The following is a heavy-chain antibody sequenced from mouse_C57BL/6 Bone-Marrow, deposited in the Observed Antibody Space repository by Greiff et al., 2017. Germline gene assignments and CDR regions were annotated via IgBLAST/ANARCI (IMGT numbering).Heavy chain of an antibody. V-gene: IGHV1-64*01. CDR1: GYTFTSYW. Sequence: QVQLKQPGAELVKPGASVKLSCKASGYTFTSYWMHWVKQRPGQGLEWIGMIHPNSGGTNYNEKFKSKATLTVDKYSRTAYMQLSSLTSEDSAVFCCARGRRRWYFDVWGTGTTVTVSS. J-gene: IGHJ1*03. CDR2: IHPNSGGT. CDR3: ARGRRRWYFDV.